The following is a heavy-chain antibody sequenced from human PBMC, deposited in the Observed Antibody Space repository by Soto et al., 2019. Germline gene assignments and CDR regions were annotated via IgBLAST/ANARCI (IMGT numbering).Heavy chain of an antibody. CDR3: ASSYGSGSYIAY. V-gene: IGHV4-31*03. J-gene: IGHJ4*02. Sequence: QVQLQESGPGLVKPSQTLSLTCTVSGGSISSVGYYWSWISQHPGKGLEWIGYIYYSGSTYYNPSLKSRVTISVDTSKNQFSLKLSSVTAADTDVYYGASSYGSGSYIAYWGEGPLVTVSS. CDR1: GGSISSVGYY. D-gene: IGHD3-10*01. CDR2: IYYSGST.